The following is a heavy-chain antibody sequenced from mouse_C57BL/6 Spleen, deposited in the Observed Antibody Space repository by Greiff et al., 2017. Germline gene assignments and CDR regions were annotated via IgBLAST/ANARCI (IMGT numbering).Heavy chain of an antibody. CDR3: ARDGEGAMDY. D-gene: IGHD1-1*01. CDR1: GYTFTSYW. Sequence: QVQLQQPGAELVKPGASVKLSCKASGYTFTSYWMHWVQQRPGQGLEWIGMFHPNSGSSNYNEKFKSKATLTVDYSSSTAYTQLSSLTSEDSAVYYCARDGEGAMDYWGQGTSVTVSS. V-gene: IGHV1-64*01. CDR2: FHPNSGSS. J-gene: IGHJ4*01.